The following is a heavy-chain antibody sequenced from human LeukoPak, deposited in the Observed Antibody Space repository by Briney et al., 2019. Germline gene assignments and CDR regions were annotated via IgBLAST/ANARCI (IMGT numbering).Heavy chain of an antibody. J-gene: IGHJ5*02. Sequence: TSETLSLTCTVSGGSVGSGSYYWSWIRQPPGKGLEWIGYIYYSGSTNYNPSLKSRVTISVDTSKNQFSLKLSSVTAADTAVYYCASPRSYYDSSGYYISWGQGTLVTVSS. D-gene: IGHD3-22*01. CDR2: IYYSGST. CDR1: GGSVGSGSYY. V-gene: IGHV4-61*01. CDR3: ASPRSYYDSSGYYIS.